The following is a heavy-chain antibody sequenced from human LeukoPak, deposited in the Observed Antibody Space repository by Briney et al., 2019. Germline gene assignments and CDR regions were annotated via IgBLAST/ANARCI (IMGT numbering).Heavy chain of an antibody. CDR3: ARDNRGEYYFDY. D-gene: IGHD3-10*01. V-gene: IGHV1-2*02. J-gene: IGHJ4*02. Sequence: GASVKVSCKAFGYTFTGYYMDWVRQAPGQGLEWMGWINPNSGGTKYAQKFQGRVTMTRDTSISTAYMEVTRVTSDDTAVYYCARDNRGEYYFDYWGQGTLVTVSS. CDR2: INPNSGGT. CDR1: GYTFTGYY.